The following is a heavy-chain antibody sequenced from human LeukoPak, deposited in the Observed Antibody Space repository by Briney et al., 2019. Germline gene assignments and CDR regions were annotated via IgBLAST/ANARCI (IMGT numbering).Heavy chain of an antibody. D-gene: IGHD2-15*01. CDR3: ARASCGGGTCYDSRGWFDP. J-gene: IGHJ5*02. CDR2: IYHRGNT. V-gene: IGHV4-4*02. CDR1: GGSISSSNW. Sequence: SGTLSLTCAVSGGSISSSNWWNWVRQTPGKGLEWIGEIYHRGNTHYNPSLKSRVTMSVDTSTNQFSLKLRSVTAADTAVYYCARASCGGGTCYDSRGWFDPWGQGTLVTVSS.